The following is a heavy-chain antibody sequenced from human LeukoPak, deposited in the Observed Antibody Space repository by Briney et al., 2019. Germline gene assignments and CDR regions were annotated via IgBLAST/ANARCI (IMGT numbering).Heavy chain of an antibody. CDR2: IIPIFGTA. J-gene: IGHJ4*02. CDR3: ARRESNSNGGGGDY. D-gene: IGHD4-11*01. V-gene: IGHV1-69*13. CDR1: GYTFTSYG. Sequence: GASVKVSCKASGYTFTSYGISWVRQAPGQGLEWMGGIIPIFGTANYAQKFQGRVTITADESTSTAYMELSSLRSEDTAVYYCARRESNSNGGGGDYWGQGTLVTVSS.